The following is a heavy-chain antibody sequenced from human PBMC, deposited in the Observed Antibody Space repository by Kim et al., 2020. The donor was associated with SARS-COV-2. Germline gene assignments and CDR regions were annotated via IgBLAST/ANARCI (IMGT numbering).Heavy chain of an antibody. Sequence: SDKHYMESVNGRFTISRDNAKNALFLQMDSLRAEDAARYYCARGGSYSFEYWSQGTLVTVSS. D-gene: IGHD6-13*01. V-gene: IGHV3-7*01. J-gene: IGHJ4*02. CDR2: SDK. CDR3: ARGGSYSFEY.